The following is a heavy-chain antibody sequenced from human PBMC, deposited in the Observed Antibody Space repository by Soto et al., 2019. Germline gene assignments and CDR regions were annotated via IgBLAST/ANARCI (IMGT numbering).Heavy chain of an antibody. CDR1: GDKVSSNSAC. D-gene: IGHD1-26*01. CDR2: TYYRSKWYY. J-gene: IGHJ4*01. Sequence: PSQTLSLTCASTGDKVSSNSACSSRVKQYPSRGLEWLGRTYYRSKWYYEYAVSVRGRITINPDTSKNQYSLQLNSVTPEDTAVYFCARGEQYSGRIFDYWGQGTLVTVYS. V-gene: IGHV6-1*01. CDR3: ARGEQYSGRIFDY.